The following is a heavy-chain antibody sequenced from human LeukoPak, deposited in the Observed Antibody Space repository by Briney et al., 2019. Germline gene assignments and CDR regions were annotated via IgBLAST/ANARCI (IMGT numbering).Heavy chain of an antibody. D-gene: IGHD3-10*01. J-gene: IGHJ4*02. CDR2: FDPEDGET. CDR3: ATRVMVRGVIIWYFDY. CDR1: GYTLTELS. Sequence: ASVKVSCKVSGYTLTELSMHWVRQAPGKGLEWMGGFDPEDGETIYARKFQGRVTMTEDTSTDTAYMELSSLRSEDTAVYYCATRVMVRGVIIWYFDYWGQGTLVTVSS. V-gene: IGHV1-24*01.